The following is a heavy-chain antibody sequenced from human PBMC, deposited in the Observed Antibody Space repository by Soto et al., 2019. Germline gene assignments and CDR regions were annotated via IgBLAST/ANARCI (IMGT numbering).Heavy chain of an antibody. CDR2: INHSGST. CDR1: GGSFSGYY. D-gene: IGHD3-10*01. Sequence: PSETLSLTCAVYGGSFSGYYWSWIRQPPGKGLEWIGEINHSGSTNYNPSLKSRVTISVDTSKNQFSLKLSSVTAADTAVYYCARVRRRRGGSGSYGMDVWGQGTTVTVS. J-gene: IGHJ6*02. CDR3: ARVRRRRGGSGSYGMDV. V-gene: IGHV4-34*01.